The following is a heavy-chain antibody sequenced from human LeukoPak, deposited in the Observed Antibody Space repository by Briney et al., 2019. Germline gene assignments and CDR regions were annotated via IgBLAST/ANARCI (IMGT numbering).Heavy chain of an antibody. CDR2: IYDSGST. V-gene: IGHV4-59*01. D-gene: IGHD3-9*01. CDR3: ARDTYDILTGYYTGQHP. Sequence: KPSETLSLTCTVSGVSISSFYWSWIRQPPGRGLEWIGYIYDSGSTNYNPSLKSRVTISVDTSKNQLSLILSSVTAADTAVYYCARDTYDILTGYYTGQHPWGQGTLVTVSS. CDR1: GVSISSFY. J-gene: IGHJ5*02.